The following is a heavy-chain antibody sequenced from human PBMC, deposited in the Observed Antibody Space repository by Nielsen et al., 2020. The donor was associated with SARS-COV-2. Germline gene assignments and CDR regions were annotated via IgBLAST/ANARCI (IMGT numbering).Heavy chain of an antibody. D-gene: IGHD3-10*01. J-gene: IGHJ4*02. V-gene: IGHV3-23*01. CDR1: GFSFSTYA. CDR3: AKDYLPSMVRGAVDY. CDR2: ISGSGRSI. Sequence: GGSLRLSCAASGFSFSTYAMTWVRQAPGKGLQWVSAISGSGRSIYYADSVKGRFTISRDNSKNTLYLQMNSLRAEDTAVYYCAKDYLPSMVRGAVDYWGQGTLVTVSS.